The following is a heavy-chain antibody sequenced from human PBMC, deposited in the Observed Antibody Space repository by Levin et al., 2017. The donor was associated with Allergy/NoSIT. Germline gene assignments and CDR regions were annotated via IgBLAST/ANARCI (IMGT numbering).Heavy chain of an antibody. CDR2: ITYDGSTK. CDR1: GFTFSNNG. D-gene: IGHD2-2*01. J-gene: IGHJ4*02. CDR3: ARGIGCCYADY. Sequence: AGGSLRLSCAVSGFTFSNNGMHWVRQAPGKGLEWVAVITYDGSTKYYADSVKGRFTISRDNSNNMLYLQMNSLRADDTAVYYCARGIGCCYADYWGQGTLVTVST. V-gene: IGHV3-30*03.